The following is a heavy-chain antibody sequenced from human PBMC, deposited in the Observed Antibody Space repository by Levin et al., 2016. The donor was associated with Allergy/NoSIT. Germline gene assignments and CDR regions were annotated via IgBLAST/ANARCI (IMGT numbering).Heavy chain of an antibody. CDR2: IYYSGST. V-gene: IGHV4-61*01. CDR3: VRAKSKYYFDY. Sequence: SETLSLTCTVSGGSVSSGSYYWSWIRQPPGKGLEWIGYIYYSGSTNYNPSLKSRVTISVDTSKNQFSLKLSSVTAADTAVYYCVRAKSKYYFDYWGQGTLVTVSS. D-gene: IGHD1-26*01. CDR1: GGSVSSGSYY. J-gene: IGHJ4*02.